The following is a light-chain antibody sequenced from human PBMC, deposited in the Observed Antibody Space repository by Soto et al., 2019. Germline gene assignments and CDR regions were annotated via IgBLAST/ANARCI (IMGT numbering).Light chain of an antibody. Sequence: QSVLTQPPSASGTPGQRVTISCSGSSSNIGSNTVNWYQQLPGTAHKLLIYSNNQRPSGVPDRFSGSKSGTSASLAIRGLQSEDEADYYCAAWDDSLNGLVFGGGTKLTVL. CDR3: AAWDDSLNGLV. CDR1: SSNIGSNT. V-gene: IGLV1-44*01. CDR2: SNN. J-gene: IGLJ3*02.